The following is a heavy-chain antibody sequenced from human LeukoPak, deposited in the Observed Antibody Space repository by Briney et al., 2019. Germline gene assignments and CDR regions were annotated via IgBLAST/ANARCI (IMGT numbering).Heavy chain of an antibody. CDR3: AKFGGLPSAGNHHFDY. V-gene: IGHV3-64D*09. Sequence: PGGSLRLSCSASGFTFSSYAMHWVRQAPGKGLEYVSAIRSNGGSTYYADSVKGRFTISRDNSKNTLYLQMSSLRAEDTAVYYCAKFGGLPSAGNHHFDYWGQGTLVTVSS. CDR2: IRSNGGST. CDR1: GFTFSSYA. J-gene: IGHJ4*02. D-gene: IGHD3-16*01.